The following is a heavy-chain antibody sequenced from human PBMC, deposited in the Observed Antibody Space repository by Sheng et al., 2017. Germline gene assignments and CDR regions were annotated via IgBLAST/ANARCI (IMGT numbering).Heavy chain of an antibody. CDR3: AKDFPGYGIDPYYFDY. Sequence: EVQLVESGGGLVQPGGTLRLSCAASGFTFSSYGMSWVRQAPGKGLEWVSAISGSGGSTYYADSVKGRFTISRDNSKNTLYLQMNSLRAEDTAVYYCAKDFPGYGIDPYYFDYWGQGTLVTVSS. CDR2: ISGSGGST. J-gene: IGHJ4*02. V-gene: IGHV3-23*04. D-gene: IGHD1-26*01. CDR1: GFTFSSYG.